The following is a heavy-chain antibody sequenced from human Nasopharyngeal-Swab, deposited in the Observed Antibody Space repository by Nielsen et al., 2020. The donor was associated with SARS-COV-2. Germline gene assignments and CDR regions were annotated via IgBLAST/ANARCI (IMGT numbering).Heavy chain of an antibody. Sequence: SETLSLTCAVSGGSISSYYWSWIRQPPGKGLEWIGYIYYSGSTNYNPSLKSRVTISVDTSKNQFSLKLSSVTAADTAVYYCARLEYYFDYWGQGTLVTVSS. CDR2: IYYSGST. CDR1: GGSISSYY. CDR3: ARLEYYFDY. V-gene: IGHV4-59*08. J-gene: IGHJ4*02.